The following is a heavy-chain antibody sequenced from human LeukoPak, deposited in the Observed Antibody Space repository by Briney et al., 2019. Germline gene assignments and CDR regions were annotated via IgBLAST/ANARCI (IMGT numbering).Heavy chain of an antibody. J-gene: IGHJ4*02. CDR3: AREGVSLIDY. CDR1: GFTVSSKY. V-gene: IGHV3-66*01. CDR2: IHSGGDT. Sequence: GGSLRLSCAASGFTVSSKYMSWVRQAPGKGLEWVSVIHSGGDTYYADSVKGRFTISRDNPKNTLYLQMNSLRAEDTAVYYCAREGVSLIDYWGQGTLVTVSS.